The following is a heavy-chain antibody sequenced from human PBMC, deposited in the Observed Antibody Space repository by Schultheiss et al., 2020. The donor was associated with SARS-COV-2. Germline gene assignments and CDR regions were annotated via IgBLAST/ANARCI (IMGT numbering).Heavy chain of an antibody. CDR1: GFSFSNYW. CDR3: AKDYSSGWYAPVDY. D-gene: IGHD6-19*01. V-gene: IGHV3-7*03. J-gene: IGHJ4*02. CDR2: IKEDESEK. Sequence: GGSLRLSCAGSGFSFSNYWMSWVRQAPGEGLEWVANIKEDESEKNYVDSVKGRFTITRDNAKNSLYLQMNSLRAEDTAVYYCAKDYSSGWYAPVDYWGQGTLVTVSS.